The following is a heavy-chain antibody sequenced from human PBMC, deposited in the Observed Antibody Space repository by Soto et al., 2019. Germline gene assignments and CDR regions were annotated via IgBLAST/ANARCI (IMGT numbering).Heavy chain of an antibody. Sequence: GGSLRLSCAASGFTFSMHGMIWVRQAPGKGLEWVSYISPGGSTIYYGDSVKGRFTISRDNDKNSLYLQLTSLRDEDTAVFYCARVRGPTVATMYFDYWGQGTLVTVSS. CDR2: ISPGGSTI. V-gene: IGHV3-48*02. J-gene: IGHJ4*02. D-gene: IGHD5-12*01. CDR3: ARVRGPTVATMYFDY. CDR1: GFTFSMHG.